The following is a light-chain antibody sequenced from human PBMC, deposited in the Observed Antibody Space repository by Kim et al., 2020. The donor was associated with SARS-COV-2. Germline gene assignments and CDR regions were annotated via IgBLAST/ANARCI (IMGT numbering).Light chain of an antibody. Sequence: SVSPVQTASITCSGDELGDKYACWYQQRPGQSPVLVINQDSKRPAGIPERFSGSNSGNTATLTISGTQAMDEADYYCQAWDSSTAVFGGGTQLTGL. J-gene: IGLJ3*02. CDR1: ELGDKY. CDR3: QAWDSSTAV. CDR2: QDS. V-gene: IGLV3-1*01.